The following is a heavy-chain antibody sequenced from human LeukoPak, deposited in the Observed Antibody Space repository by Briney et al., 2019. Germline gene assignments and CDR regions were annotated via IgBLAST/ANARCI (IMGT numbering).Heavy chain of an antibody. D-gene: IGHD3-22*01. Sequence: GGSLRLSCAASGFTFSDYAMSWVRQAPGKGLEWVSAISDRGDRTWDADSVKGRVTISRDNYKNTLFLQMNSLRAEDTAIYYCAKDSYDSSGSRYDYWGQGTLVTVSS. CDR1: GFTFSDYA. CDR2: ISDRGDRT. CDR3: AKDSYDSSGSRYDY. J-gene: IGHJ4*02. V-gene: IGHV3-23*01.